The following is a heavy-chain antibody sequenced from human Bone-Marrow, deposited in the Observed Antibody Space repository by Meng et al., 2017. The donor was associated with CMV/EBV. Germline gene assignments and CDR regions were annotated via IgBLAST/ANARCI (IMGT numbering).Heavy chain of an antibody. J-gene: IGHJ5*02. CDR3: ATVGLGMNWFDP. CDR1: GGSFSGYY. Sequence: QVQIQQWGAGLLKPSETLSLTCAVYGGSFSGYYWSWIRQPPGKGLEWIAEINHSGNTNYNPSLKSRVTISVDTSKNQFSLKLSSVTAADTAVYYCATVGLGMNWFDPWGQGTLVTVSS. V-gene: IGHV4-34*01. CDR2: INHSGNT.